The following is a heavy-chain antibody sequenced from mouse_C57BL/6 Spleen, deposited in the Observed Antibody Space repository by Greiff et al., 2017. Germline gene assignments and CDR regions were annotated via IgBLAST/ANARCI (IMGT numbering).Heavy chain of an antibody. CDR2: IYPGDGDT. CDR3: ARSETGTGYFDV. Sequence: LVESGAELVKPGASVKISCKASGYAFSSYWMNWVKQRPGKGLEWIGQIYPGDGDTNYNGKFKGKATLTADKSSSTAYMQLSSLTSEDSAVYFCARSETGTGYFDVWGTGTTVTVSS. J-gene: IGHJ1*03. D-gene: IGHD4-1*01. V-gene: IGHV1-80*01. CDR1: GYAFSSYW.